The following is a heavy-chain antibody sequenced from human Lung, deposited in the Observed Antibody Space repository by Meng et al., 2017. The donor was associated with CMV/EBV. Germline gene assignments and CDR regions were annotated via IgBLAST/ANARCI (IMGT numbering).Heavy chain of an antibody. CDR2: IYHSGST. D-gene: IGHD2-21*02. J-gene: IGHJ4*02. V-gene: IGHV4-4*02. CDR1: GGSLSSRNL. CDR3: ARVGAYCGGDCYHPR. Sequence: QVQLQESGPGLVKPSGTLSLTCAVSGGSLSSRNLWSWVRQPPGKGLEWIGEIYHSGSTNYNPSLKSRVTISVDESKNQFSLRLSSVTAADTAVYYCARVGAYCGGDCYHPRWGQGTLVTVSS.